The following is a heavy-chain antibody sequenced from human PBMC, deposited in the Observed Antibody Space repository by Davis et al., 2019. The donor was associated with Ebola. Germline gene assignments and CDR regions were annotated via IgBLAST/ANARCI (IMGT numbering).Heavy chain of an antibody. V-gene: IGHV3-21*01. Sequence: GGSLRLSCAASGFTFSSYSMNWVRQAPGKGLEWVSSISSSSSYIYYADSVKGRFTIPRDNAKNSLYLQMNSLRAEDTAVYYCARDLDYYDSSGYSHYFDYWGQGTLVTVSS. CDR2: ISSSSSYI. J-gene: IGHJ4*02. CDR1: GFTFSSYS. D-gene: IGHD3-22*01. CDR3: ARDLDYYDSSGYSHYFDY.